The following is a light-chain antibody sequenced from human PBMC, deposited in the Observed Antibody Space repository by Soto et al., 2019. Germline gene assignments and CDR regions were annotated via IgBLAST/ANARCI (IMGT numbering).Light chain of an antibody. CDR1: QSISSW. Sequence: DIQMTQSPSTLSASVGERVTITCRASQSISSWLAWYQQKPGKAPKLLIYKASSLESGVPSRFSGGGSGTEFTLTISSLQPDDFATYYCQQYHSYPLTFGGGTKVEFK. CDR2: KAS. V-gene: IGKV1-5*03. CDR3: QQYHSYPLT. J-gene: IGKJ4*01.